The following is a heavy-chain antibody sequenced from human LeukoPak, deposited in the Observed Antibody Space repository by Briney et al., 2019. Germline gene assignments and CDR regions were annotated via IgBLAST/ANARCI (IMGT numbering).Heavy chain of an antibody. CDR1: GFTFKSYG. CDR2: IRSDETKQ. J-gene: IGHJ4*02. Sequence: GGSLRLSCAASGFTFKSYGMHWVRQAPGKGLEWVAFIRSDETKQYYVDSVKGRFTISRDNSKNTLYLQMNSLRAEDTAVYYCATSDYWGQGTLVTVSS. CDR3: ATSDY. V-gene: IGHV3-30*02.